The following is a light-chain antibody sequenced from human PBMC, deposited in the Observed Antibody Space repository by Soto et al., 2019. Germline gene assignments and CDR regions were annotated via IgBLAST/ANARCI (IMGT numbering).Light chain of an antibody. Sequence: DVQRTECPSTLSAAVGDRVTITCRASQSISSWLAWYQQKPGKAPKLLIYTASSLESGVPSRFSGSGSGTEFTLTISSLQADDFATYYCQQYNSYSLTFGGGTKVEIK. V-gene: IGKV1-5*03. J-gene: IGKJ4*01. CDR1: QSISSW. CDR3: QQYNSYSLT. CDR2: TAS.